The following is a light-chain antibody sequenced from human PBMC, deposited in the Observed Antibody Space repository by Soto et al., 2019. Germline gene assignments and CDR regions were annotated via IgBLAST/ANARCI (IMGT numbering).Light chain of an antibody. J-gene: IGKJ3*01. Sequence: DIQVTQSPSAVSASVGDRVTISCRASQDIAGYLAWYQPTPGKAPKLXXYAASSLQSGVPLRFSGSGSGTDLTLTISSLQTEDFATYDCQQSYSTPFFTFGPGTKVDIK. CDR2: AAS. CDR3: QQSYSTPFFT. V-gene: IGKV1-39*01. CDR1: QDIAGY.